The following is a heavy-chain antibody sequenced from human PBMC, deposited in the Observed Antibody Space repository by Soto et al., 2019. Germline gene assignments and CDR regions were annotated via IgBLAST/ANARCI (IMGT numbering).Heavy chain of an antibody. D-gene: IGHD2-2*01. Sequence: PSETLSLTCAVYGGSFSGYYWSWIRQPPGKGLEWIGIIYYSGSTNYNPSLKSRVTISVDTSKNQFSLKLSSVTAADTAVYYCARGPPPACSSTSCRDYWGQGTLVTVSS. CDR3: ARGPPPACSSTSCRDY. CDR2: IYYSGST. V-gene: IGHV4-34*01. CDR1: GGSFSGYY. J-gene: IGHJ4*02.